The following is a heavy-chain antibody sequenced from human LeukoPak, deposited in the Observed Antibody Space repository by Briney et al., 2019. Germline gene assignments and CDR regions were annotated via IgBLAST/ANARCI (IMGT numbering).Heavy chain of an antibody. CDR1: GFTFSSYA. CDR2: IGGSGGTT. J-gene: IGHJ4*02. Sequence: GGSLRLSCAASGFTFSSYAMSWVRQAPGKGLEWVSAIGGSGGTTYYADSVKGRFTISRDNSKNTLYLQMNSLRAEDTAVHYCAKDHEAHGYSYGYGWGQGTLVTVPS. D-gene: IGHD5-18*01. V-gene: IGHV3-23*01. CDR3: AKDHEAHGYSYGYG.